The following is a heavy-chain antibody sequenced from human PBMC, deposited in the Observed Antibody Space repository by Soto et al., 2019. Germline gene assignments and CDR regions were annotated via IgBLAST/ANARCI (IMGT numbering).Heavy chain of an antibody. D-gene: IGHD5-18*01. CDR2: IGSDSGGI. CDR1: GFTFSSYA. CDR3: AKYADTAPVRCFDS. V-gene: IGHV3-23*01. J-gene: IGHJ4*03. Sequence: EVQLLESGGGLIQPGGSLRLSCAASGFTFSSYAMTWVRQAPGKGLEWVSVIGSDSGGIQYADSVKGRFTISRDSSTNTMYLQMNNLRAEDTAIYYCAKYADTAPVRCFDSWGQGTLVTVSS.